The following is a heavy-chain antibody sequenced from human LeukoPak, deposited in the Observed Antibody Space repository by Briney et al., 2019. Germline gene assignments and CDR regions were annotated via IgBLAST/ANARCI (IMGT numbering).Heavy chain of an antibody. Sequence: ASVKVSCKASGGTSSSYAISWVRQAPGQGLEWMGGIIPIFGTANYAQKFQGRVTITADESTSTAYMELSSLRSEDTAVYYCARALIVVVPAATHNWFDPWGQGTLVTVSS. CDR1: GGTSSSYA. CDR3: ARALIVVVPAATHNWFDP. J-gene: IGHJ5*02. CDR2: IIPIFGTA. V-gene: IGHV1-69*13. D-gene: IGHD2-2*01.